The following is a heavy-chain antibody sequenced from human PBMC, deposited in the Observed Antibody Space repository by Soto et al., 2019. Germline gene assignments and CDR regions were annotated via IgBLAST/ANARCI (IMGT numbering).Heavy chain of an antibody. Sequence: QITLNESGATLVKPTQTLPLTCTFSGFSLCTRGVGGHWIRQPPGEDLEWLPLHYWDDDEGYSPSLMSRRTITKDTSKNQVFPTMANMGPGDTATYYCARRPRGCTCCFGYWGQGTLVTVSS. CDR2: HYWDDDE. J-gene: IGHJ4*02. CDR1: GFSLCTRGVG. CDR3: ARRPRGCTCCFGY. V-gene: IGHV2-5*02. D-gene: IGHD2-15*01.